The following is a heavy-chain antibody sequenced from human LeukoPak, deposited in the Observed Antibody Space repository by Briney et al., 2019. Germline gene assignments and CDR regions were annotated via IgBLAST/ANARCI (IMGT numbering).Heavy chain of an antibody. Sequence: GGSLRLSCAASGFTFSSYWMSWVRQAPGKGLEWVANIKRDGSEKYYVDSVKGRFTISRDNAKNSLYLQMNSLRAEDTAVYYCAREEDSSGWYVDYWGQGTLVTVSS. CDR2: IKRDGSEK. J-gene: IGHJ4*02. V-gene: IGHV3-7*01. CDR3: AREEDSSGWYVDY. CDR1: GFTFSSYW. D-gene: IGHD6-19*01.